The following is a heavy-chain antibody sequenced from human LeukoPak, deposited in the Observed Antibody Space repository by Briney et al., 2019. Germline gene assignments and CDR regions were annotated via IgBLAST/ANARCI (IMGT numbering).Heavy chain of an antibody. CDR3: ARVHSSGIHFDY. CDR2: INHSGST. CDR1: GGSFSGYY. J-gene: IGHJ4*02. V-gene: IGHV4-34*01. Sequence: PSETLSLTCAVYGGSFSGYYWSWIRQPPGKGLEWIGEINHSGSTNYNPSLKSRVTISVDTSKNQFSLKLSSVTAADTAVYYCARVHSSGIHFDYWGQGTLVTVSS. D-gene: IGHD3-22*01.